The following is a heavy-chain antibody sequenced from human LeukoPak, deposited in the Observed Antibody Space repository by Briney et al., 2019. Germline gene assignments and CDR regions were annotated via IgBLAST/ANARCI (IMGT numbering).Heavy chain of an antibody. V-gene: IGHV7-4-1*01. Sequence: ASVKVSCKASGYTFTNYGMNWVRQAPGQGLEWMGWINTNTGNPTYAQGFTGRFVFSLDTSVSTAYLQIGSLKAEDTAVYYCARGETTVTIVHWGQGTLVTVSS. J-gene: IGHJ4*02. CDR1: GYTFTNYG. CDR2: INTNTGNP. D-gene: IGHD4-17*01. CDR3: ARGETTVTIVH.